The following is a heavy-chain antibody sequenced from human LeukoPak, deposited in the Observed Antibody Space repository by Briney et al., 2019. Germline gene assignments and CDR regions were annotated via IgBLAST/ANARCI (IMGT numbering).Heavy chain of an antibody. Sequence: ASVKVSCKASGYPFTGYYVHWVRQAPGHGLEWMGWVNPRNGGTHSAQKFQGRVSMTGDTSITTAYMELSRLRSDDTAVYYCASGHSSSYYWGQGTLVTVSS. D-gene: IGHD6-6*01. CDR1: GYPFTGYY. CDR2: VNPRNGGT. J-gene: IGHJ4*02. V-gene: IGHV1-2*02. CDR3: ASGHSSSYY.